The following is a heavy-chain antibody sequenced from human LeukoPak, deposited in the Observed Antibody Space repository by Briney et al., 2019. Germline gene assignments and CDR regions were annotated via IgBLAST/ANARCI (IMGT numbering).Heavy chain of an antibody. CDR1: GYSFTSYW. J-gene: IGHJ3*02. Sequence: GESLKISCKGSGYSFTSYWIGWVRQMPGKGLEWMGIIYPGDSDTRYSPSFQGQVTISADKSISTAYLQWSSLKASDTAMYYCARPRGGRAAHIRGDAFDIWGQGTMVTVSS. D-gene: IGHD2-15*01. V-gene: IGHV5-51*01. CDR2: IYPGDSDT. CDR3: ARPRGGRAAHIRGDAFDI.